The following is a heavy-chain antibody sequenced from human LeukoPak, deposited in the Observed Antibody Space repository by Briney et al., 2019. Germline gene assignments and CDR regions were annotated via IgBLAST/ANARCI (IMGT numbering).Heavy chain of an antibody. Sequence: QPGRSLRLSCAASGFTFSSYGMHWVRQAPGKGLDWVAVIWYDGSNKYYADSVKGRFTISRDNSKNTLYLQMNSLRAEDTAVYYCARRGGQWSFDYWGQRTLVTVSS. CDR3: ARRGGQWSFDY. V-gene: IGHV3-33*01. D-gene: IGHD3-10*01. CDR2: IWYDGSNK. CDR1: GFTFSSYG. J-gene: IGHJ4*02.